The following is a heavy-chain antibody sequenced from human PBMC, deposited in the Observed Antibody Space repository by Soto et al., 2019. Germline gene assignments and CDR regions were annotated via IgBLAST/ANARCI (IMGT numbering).Heavy chain of an antibody. CDR2: IIPIFGTA. D-gene: IGHD3-10*01. V-gene: IGHV1-69*13. J-gene: IGHJ5*02. CDR3: ARGRGRWFGGYNWFDP. Sequence: SVTVSCKASGGTFSSYAISWVRQAPGQGLEWMGGIIPIFGTANYAQKFQGRVTITADESTSTAYMELSSLRSEDTAVYYCARGRGRWFGGYNWFDPWGQGTLVTVSS. CDR1: GGTFSSYA.